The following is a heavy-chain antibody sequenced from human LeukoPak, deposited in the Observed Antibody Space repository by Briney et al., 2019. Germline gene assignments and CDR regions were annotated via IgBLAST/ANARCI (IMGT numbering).Heavy chain of an antibody. Sequence: GESLKISCKGSGYSFTNYWIGWVRQVPGKGLDWMGIIYPGDSDTRYSPSFQGQVTISADKSINTAYLRWSSLKAPDTAMYYCARPYSSGWYAGFGFDIWGQGTMVTVPS. CDR3: ARPYSSGWYAGFGFDI. CDR2: IYPGDSDT. J-gene: IGHJ3*02. V-gene: IGHV5-51*01. D-gene: IGHD6-19*01. CDR1: GYSFTNYW.